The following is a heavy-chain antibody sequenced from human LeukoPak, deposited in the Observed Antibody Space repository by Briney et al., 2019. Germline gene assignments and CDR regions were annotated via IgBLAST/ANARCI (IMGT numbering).Heavy chain of an antibody. V-gene: IGHV4-61*09. CDR2: IYSSGST. CDR1: GGSISSGSYY. D-gene: IGHD6-13*01. J-gene: IGHJ4*02. Sequence: SETLSLTCTVSGGSISSGSYYWSWIRQPAGKGLEWIGHIYSSGSTTYNPSLKSRVTISVDTSKNQFSLKLSSVTAADTAVYYCARDASSWPNFDFWGQGTLVTVSS. CDR3: ARDASSWPNFDF.